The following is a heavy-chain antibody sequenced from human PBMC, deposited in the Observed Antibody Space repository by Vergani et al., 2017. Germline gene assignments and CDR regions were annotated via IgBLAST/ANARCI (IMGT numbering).Heavy chain of an antibody. CDR3: ARSTDYPDDYVSSDYFRRTLDV. D-gene: IGHD4/OR15-4a*01. Sequence: QVQLVQSGAEVKKPGASVKVSCRASGYSFSSYDISWVRQATGQGLEWMGWMNPNSGTTGYAQKFQGGVTMTRNTSINTAYMELSRLSFEDAAVYYCARSTDYPDDYVSSDYFRRTLDVWGKGTTVTVS. V-gene: IGHV1-8*01. J-gene: IGHJ6*03. CDR1: GYSFSSYD. CDR2: MNPNSGTT.